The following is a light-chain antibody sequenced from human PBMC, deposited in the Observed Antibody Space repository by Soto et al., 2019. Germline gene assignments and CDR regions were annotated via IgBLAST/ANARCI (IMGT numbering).Light chain of an antibody. CDR2: YDD. CDR1: SYNIGNNA. V-gene: IGLV1-36*01. CDR3: AAWDDSLNGPV. J-gene: IGLJ3*02. Sequence: QSVLTQPPSVPEAPRQSVTISCSGSSYNIGNNAVNWYQQLPGKAPRLLIYYDDLLPSGVSDRFSGSKSGTSASLAISGLQSEDEADYYCAAWDDSLNGPVFAGGTKLTVL.